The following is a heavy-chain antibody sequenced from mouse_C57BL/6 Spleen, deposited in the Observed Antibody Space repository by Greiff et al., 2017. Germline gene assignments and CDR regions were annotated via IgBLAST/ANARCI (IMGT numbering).Heavy chain of an antibody. V-gene: IGHV1-81*01. Sequence: VKLVESGAELARPGASVKLSCKASGYTFTSYGISWVKQRTGQGLEWIGEIYPRSGNTYYNEKFKGKATLTADKSSSTAYMELRSLTSEDSAVYFCARGATTVPLYAMDYWGQGTSVTVSS. J-gene: IGHJ4*01. CDR2: IYPRSGNT. CDR3: ARGATTVPLYAMDY. CDR1: GYTFTSYG. D-gene: IGHD1-1*01.